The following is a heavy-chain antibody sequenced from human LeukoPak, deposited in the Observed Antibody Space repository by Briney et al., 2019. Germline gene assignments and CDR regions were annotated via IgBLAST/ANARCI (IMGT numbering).Heavy chain of an antibody. Sequence: SQTLSLTCTVSGGSISSGSYYWSWFRQPAGKGLEWIGRIYTSGSTNYNPSLKSRVTISVDTSKNQFSLKLSSVTAADTAVYYCARERPDENYYYYMDVWGKGTTVTVSS. CDR1: GGSISSGSYY. J-gene: IGHJ6*03. CDR3: ARERPDENYYYYMDV. CDR2: IYTSGST. V-gene: IGHV4-61*02.